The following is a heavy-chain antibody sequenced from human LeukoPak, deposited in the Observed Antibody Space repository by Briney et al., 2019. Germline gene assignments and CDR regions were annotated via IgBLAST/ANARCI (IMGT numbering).Heavy chain of an antibody. V-gene: IGHV6-1*01. CDR2: TYYRSKWYN. D-gene: IGHD3-16*01. Sequence: SQTLSLTCAISEDSVSSNSAAWNWIRQSPSRGLEWLGKTYYRSKWYNDFAVSVKSRITINPDTSKNQFSLQLNSVTPGDTAVYYCARADTSAFDSWGQGTLVTVSS. CDR3: ARADTSAFDS. J-gene: IGHJ4*02. CDR1: EDSVSSNSAA.